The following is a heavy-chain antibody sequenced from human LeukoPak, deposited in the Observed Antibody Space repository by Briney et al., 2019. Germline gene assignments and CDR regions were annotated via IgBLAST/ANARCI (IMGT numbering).Heavy chain of an antibody. CDR2: INPNSGGT. J-gene: IGHJ5*02. V-gene: IGHV1-2*02. CDR3: ARDWLWFGELGGWFDP. D-gene: IGHD3-10*01. CDR1: GDTFTAYY. Sequence: ASVRVSCKASGDTFTAYYMHWVRQAPGQGLEWMGWINPNSGGTNYAQKFQGRVTMTRDTSISTAYMELSRLRSDDTAVYYCARDWLWFGELGGWFDPWGQGTLVTVSS.